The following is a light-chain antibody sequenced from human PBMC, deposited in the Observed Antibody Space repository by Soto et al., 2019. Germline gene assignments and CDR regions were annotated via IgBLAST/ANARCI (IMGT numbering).Light chain of an antibody. Sequence: EIVMTQSPATLSVSPGERATLSCRASRGISSNLAWYQQKPGQAHRLLIFGASTRATGIPARFSGSGSGTEFTLTIGSLQSEDFAVYYCHQYNNWPPWTFGQGTKVEIK. CDR2: GAS. CDR1: RGISSN. J-gene: IGKJ1*01. V-gene: IGKV3-15*01. CDR3: HQYNNWPPWT.